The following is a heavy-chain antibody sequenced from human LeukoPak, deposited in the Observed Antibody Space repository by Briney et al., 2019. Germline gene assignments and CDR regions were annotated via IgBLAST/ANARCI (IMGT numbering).Heavy chain of an antibody. V-gene: IGHV3-9*01. CDR1: GFTFDDYA. Sequence: SGGSLRLSCAASGFTFDDYAMHWVRQATAKGLEWVSGITWNSGSIGYADSVKGRFTISRDNAKNSLYLQMNSLRAEHTALYYCAKGVSVAVAGYVDSWGQGTLVTVSS. J-gene: IGHJ4*02. CDR3: AKGVSVAVAGYVDS. CDR2: ITWNSGSI. D-gene: IGHD6-19*01.